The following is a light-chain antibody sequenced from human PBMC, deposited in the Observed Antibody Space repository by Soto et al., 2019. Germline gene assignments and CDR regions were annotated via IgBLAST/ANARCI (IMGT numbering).Light chain of an antibody. CDR2: GAS. CDR3: QQHGDWPPWT. Sequence: VLTQSPATLSLSPGERATLSSRASENVRTFVDWYQQKPGQAPWLLIYGASNRATDIPARFSGSETGADFTLTISILEREDFAVYYCQQHGDWPPWTFGQGTRVEIQ. V-gene: IGKV3-11*01. J-gene: IGKJ1*01. CDR1: ENVRTF.